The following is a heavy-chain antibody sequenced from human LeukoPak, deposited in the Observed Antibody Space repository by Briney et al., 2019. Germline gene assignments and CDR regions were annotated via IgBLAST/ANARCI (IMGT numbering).Heavy chain of an antibody. CDR2: ICPDGTVT. Sequence: GGSLRLSCTASGFTFSTYCMHWVRQAPGKGPMWVSRICPDGTVTNYADSVKARFIISRDNARNTVYLQMNSLRVEDTAVYYCVRDFRSADYWGQGTLVTVSS. CDR3: VRDFRSADY. J-gene: IGHJ4*02. CDR1: GFTFSTYC. V-gene: IGHV3-74*01.